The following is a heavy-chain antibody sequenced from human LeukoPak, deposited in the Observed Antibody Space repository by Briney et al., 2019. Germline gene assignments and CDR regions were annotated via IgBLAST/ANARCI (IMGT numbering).Heavy chain of an antibody. V-gene: IGHV3-48*03. CDR1: GFTFSSYE. D-gene: IGHD3-10*01. CDR2: ISSSGSTI. CDR3: ARDPYYYDSGSFAAFDI. Sequence: GGSLRLSCAASGFTFSSYEMNWVRQAPGKGLEWVSYISSSGSTIYYADSVKGRFTISRDNAKNSLYLQMNSLRAEDTAVYYCARDPYYYDSGSFAAFDIWGQGTMVTVSS. J-gene: IGHJ3*02.